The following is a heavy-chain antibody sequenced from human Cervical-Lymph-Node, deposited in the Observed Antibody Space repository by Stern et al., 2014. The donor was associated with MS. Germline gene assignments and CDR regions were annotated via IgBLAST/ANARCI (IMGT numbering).Heavy chain of an antibody. V-gene: IGHV1-46*01. CDR1: GDTFTSHY. CDR2: INPSGGST. D-gene: IGHD6-13*01. CDR3: ARDRSAAAATRWFDP. J-gene: IGHJ5*02. Sequence: VQLVESGAEVKKLGASGKVSCKASGDTFTSHYMHWVRQAPGKGLEWMGIINPSGGSTSYAQKFQGRVTMTRDTSTSPVYMELSSLRSEDTAVYYCARDRSAAAATRWFDPWGQGTLVTVSS.